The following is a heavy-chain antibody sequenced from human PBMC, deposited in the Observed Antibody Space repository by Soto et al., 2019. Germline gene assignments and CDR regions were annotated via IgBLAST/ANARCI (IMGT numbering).Heavy chain of an antibody. CDR2: STGPGGST. CDR3: GKGHRDDQGGYNYYGMDI. V-gene: IGHV3-23*01. J-gene: IGHJ6*02. Sequence: FLRLSCAGSGFPFNNYAINWVRQGPGKGLEWVAASTGPGGSTYNEDSVKGRFTVSRDNSKKTVYLQLDGLRAEDTAVYYCGKGHRDDQGGYNYYGMDIWGQGTTVTVSS. CDR1: GFPFNNYA. D-gene: IGHD3-3*01.